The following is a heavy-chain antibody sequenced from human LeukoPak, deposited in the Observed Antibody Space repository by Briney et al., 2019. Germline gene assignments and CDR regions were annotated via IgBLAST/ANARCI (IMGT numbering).Heavy chain of an antibody. V-gene: IGHV4-39*01. CDR3: ATEASPYYFDY. CDR1: GGSISSSSYY. Sequence: PSETLSLTCTVSGGSISSSSYYWGWIRQPPGKGLEWIGSIYYSGSTYYNPSLKSRVTISVDTSKNQFSLKLSSVTAADTAVYYCATEASPYYFDYWGQGTLVTVSS. D-gene: IGHD1-14*01. CDR2: IYYSGST. J-gene: IGHJ4*02.